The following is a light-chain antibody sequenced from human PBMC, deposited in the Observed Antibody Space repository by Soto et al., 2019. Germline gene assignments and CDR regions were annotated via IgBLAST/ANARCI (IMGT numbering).Light chain of an antibody. CDR3: QQSNTYPWT. V-gene: IGKV1-5*03. J-gene: IGKJ1*01. CDR2: KAS. Sequence: DIQMTQSASTLSASVGDRVTITCRASQSIGSWLAWYQQKPGNAPKLLIFKASSLESGVPSRFSGSGSGTEFTLTISSLQPDDFATYYCQQSNTYPWTFGQGTKVDI. CDR1: QSIGSW.